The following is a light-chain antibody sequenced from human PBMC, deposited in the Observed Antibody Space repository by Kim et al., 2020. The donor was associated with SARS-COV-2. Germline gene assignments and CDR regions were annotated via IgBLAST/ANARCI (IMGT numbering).Light chain of an antibody. CDR2: EDN. Sequence: GKTVTISCTRSSGSIASYYVQWYQQRPAGAPTTVIYEDNQRPSGVPDRFSGSIDSSSNSASLTISALKTDDEADYYCQTYDSTNWVFGGGTQLTVL. V-gene: IGLV6-57*03. CDR1: SGSIASYY. CDR3: QTYDSTNWV. J-gene: IGLJ3*02.